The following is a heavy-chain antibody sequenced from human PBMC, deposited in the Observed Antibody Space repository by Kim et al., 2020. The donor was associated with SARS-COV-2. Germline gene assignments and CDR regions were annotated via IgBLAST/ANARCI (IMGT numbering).Heavy chain of an antibody. Sequence: GGSLRLSCTTSGFTFTGYPMSWVRQAPGKGLEWVSSIDGSDGTTYYVDSVKGRFTISRDDSKSTLYLWMTSLRADDTAVYYCMKGGWGWIWDHWGQGA. CDR2: IDGSDGTT. CDR1: GFTFTGYP. CDR3: MKGGWGWIWDH. J-gene: IGHJ4*02. V-gene: IGHV3-23*01. D-gene: IGHD2-2*03.